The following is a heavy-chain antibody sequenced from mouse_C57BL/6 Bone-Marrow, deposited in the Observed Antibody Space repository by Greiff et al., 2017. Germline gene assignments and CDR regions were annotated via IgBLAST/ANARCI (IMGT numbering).Heavy chain of an antibody. V-gene: IGHV1-63*01. J-gene: IGHJ3*01. CDR2: IYPGGGYT. Sequence: QVQLQQSGAELVRPGTSVKMSCKASGYTFTNYWIGWAKQRPGHGLEWIGDIYPGGGYTNYNEKFKGKATLTADNSSSTAYMQFSSLTSEDSAIYYCARSYYYGWGFAYWGQGTLVTVSA. D-gene: IGHD1-2*01. CDR3: ARSYYYGWGFAY. CDR1: GYTFTNYW.